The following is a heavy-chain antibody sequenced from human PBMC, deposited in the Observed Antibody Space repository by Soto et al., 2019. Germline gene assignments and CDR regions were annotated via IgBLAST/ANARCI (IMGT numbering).Heavy chain of an antibody. V-gene: IGHV1-3*01. D-gene: IGHD3-16*01. J-gene: IGHJ6*02. CDR1: GYTFTSYA. Sequence: QVQLVQSGAEVKKPGASVKVSCKASGYTFTSYAMHWVRQAPGQRLEWMGWINAGNGNTKYSQKFQGRVTIXXDTSASTAYMALSSLRSEDTGVYYCAGGGLALMDVWGQGTTVTVSS. CDR2: INAGNGNT. CDR3: AGGGLALMDV.